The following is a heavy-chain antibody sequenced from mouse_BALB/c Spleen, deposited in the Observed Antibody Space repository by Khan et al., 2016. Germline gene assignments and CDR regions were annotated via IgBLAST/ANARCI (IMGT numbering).Heavy chain of an antibody. D-gene: IGHD2-4*01. CDR2: ISSGTSTI. Sequence: EVELVESGGGLVQPGGSRKLSCAASGFTFSSFGMYWVRQAPEKGLEWVAYISSGTSTIYYVDTVKCRFTISRDNPKNTLFLQMTSLRSEDTAMCCRARNYYDHDSWFANWGQGTKVTVSA. J-gene: IGHJ3*01. V-gene: IGHV5-17*02. CDR1: GFTFSSFG. CDR3: ARNYYDHDSWFAN.